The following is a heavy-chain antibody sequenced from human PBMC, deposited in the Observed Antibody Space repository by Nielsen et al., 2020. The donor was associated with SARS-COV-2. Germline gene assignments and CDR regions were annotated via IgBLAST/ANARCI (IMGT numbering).Heavy chain of an antibody. J-gene: IGHJ3*02. CDR2: VHYSGTT. Sequence: SETLSLTCSVSGGSISNFYWTWIRQPPGKGLEWIGYVHYSGTTNYNPSLKSRVTISLDTSKNQFFLSLTSVTAADRAVYYCARDYYGDYLDAFDIWGQGTVVTVSS. D-gene: IGHD4-17*01. CDR1: GGSISNFY. V-gene: IGHV4-59*01. CDR3: ARDYYGDYLDAFDI.